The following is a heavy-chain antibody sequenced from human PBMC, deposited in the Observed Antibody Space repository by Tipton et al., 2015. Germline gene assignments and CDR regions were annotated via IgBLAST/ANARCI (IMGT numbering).Heavy chain of an antibody. Sequence: VQSGAEMKKPGESLKISCKASGYTFTNYWIGWVRQMPGKGLEWMGIIYPGDSHTRYNPSFQGQVTISADKSISTAYLHWSSLKASDTAMYYCARHVSFYYDTHGSDALDIWAQGTMVTVSS. V-gene: IGHV5-51*01. D-gene: IGHD3-22*01. CDR3: ARHVSFYYDTHGSDALDI. CDR1: GYTFTNYW. J-gene: IGHJ3*02. CDR2: IYPGDSHT.